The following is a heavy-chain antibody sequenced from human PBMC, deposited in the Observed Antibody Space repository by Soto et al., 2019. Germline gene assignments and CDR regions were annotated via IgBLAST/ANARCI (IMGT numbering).Heavy chain of an antibody. D-gene: IGHD4-4*01. CDR3: AKDLYSNYVRYDSYYGMDV. Sequence: GGSLRLSCAASGFTFSSYAMSWVRQAPGKGLEWVSAISGSGGSTYYADSVKGRFTISRDNSKNTLYLQMNSLRAEDTAVYYCAKDLYSNYVRYDSYYGMDVWGQGTTVTVSS. CDR2: ISGSGGST. CDR1: GFTFSSYA. J-gene: IGHJ6*02. V-gene: IGHV3-23*01.